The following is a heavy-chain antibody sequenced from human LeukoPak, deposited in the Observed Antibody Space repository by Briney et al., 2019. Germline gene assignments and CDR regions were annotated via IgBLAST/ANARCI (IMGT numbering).Heavy chain of an antibody. CDR3: ATLGRVGATAHYYYYMDV. CDR1: GYSISSDYY. V-gene: IGHV4-38-2*02. Sequence: PSETLSLTCTVSGYSISSDYYWGWIRQPPGKVLEWIGIIYHSGSTYYNPSLKSRVTISVDTSKNQFSLKLSSVTAADTAVYYCATLGRVGATAHYYYYMDVWGKGTTVTISS. D-gene: IGHD1-26*01. J-gene: IGHJ6*03. CDR2: IYHSGST.